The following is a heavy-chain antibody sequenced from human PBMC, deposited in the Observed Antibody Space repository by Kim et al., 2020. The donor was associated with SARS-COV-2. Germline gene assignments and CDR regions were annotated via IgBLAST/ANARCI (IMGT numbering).Heavy chain of an antibody. CDR3: AISLNNCNDWFDP. CDR1: GYTFTSYY. D-gene: IGHD1-20*01. Sequence: ASVKVSCKASGYTFTSYYMNWVRQAPGQGLEWMGLINPSGGSTSYAQKFQGRVTMTRDTSTSTAYMELSSLRSEDTAVYYCAISLNNCNDWFDPWGQGTLVTVSS. J-gene: IGHJ5*02. CDR2: INPSGGST. V-gene: IGHV1-46*01.